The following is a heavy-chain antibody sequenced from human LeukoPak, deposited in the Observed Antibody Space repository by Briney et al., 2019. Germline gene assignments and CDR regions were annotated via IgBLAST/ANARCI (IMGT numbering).Heavy chain of an antibody. J-gene: IGHJ4*02. CDR3: ARPYGGNTDHAKRGVIDY. Sequence: SETLSLTCTVSGGSISSSGYYWGWIRQPPGKGLEWIGSIYYSGSTYYNPSLKSRVTISVDTSKNQFSLKLSSVTAADTAVYYCARPYGGNTDHAKRGVIDYWGQGTLVTVSS. V-gene: IGHV4-39*07. CDR2: IYYSGST. D-gene: IGHD4-23*01. CDR1: GGSISSSGYY.